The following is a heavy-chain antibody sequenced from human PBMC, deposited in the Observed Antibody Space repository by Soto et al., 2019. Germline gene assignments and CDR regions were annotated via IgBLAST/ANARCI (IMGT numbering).Heavy chain of an antibody. CDR2: LYYSDNT. Sequence: TLSLTCTVSGGSISPFYWSWVRQPPGKGLEWIGYLYYSDNTNYNPSLKSRVTIAVDASKNQLTLRLTSVTAADTAVYYCARVGGVAARTFDYWGQGTVVTVSS. V-gene: IGHV4-59*01. J-gene: IGHJ4*02. D-gene: IGHD3-16*01. CDR1: GGSISPFY. CDR3: ARVGGVAARTFDY.